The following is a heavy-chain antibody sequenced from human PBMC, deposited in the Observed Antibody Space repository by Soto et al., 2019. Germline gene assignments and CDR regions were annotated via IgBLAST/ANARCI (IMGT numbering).Heavy chain of an antibody. V-gene: IGHV5-51*01. CDR3: ARLPASRVGATNYIYCYYYGMDV. CDR2: IYPGDSDT. D-gene: IGHD1-26*01. CDR1: GYSFTSYW. Sequence: PGESLKISCKGSGYSFTSYWIGWVRQMPGKGLEWIGIIYPGDSDTRYSPSFQGQVTISADKSISTAYLQWSSLKASDTAMYYCARLPASRVGATNYIYCYYYGMDVWGQGTTVTVSS. J-gene: IGHJ6*02.